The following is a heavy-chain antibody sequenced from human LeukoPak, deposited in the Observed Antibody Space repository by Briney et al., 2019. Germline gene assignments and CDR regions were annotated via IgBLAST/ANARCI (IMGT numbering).Heavy chain of an antibody. CDR2: INHSGST. CDR3: ARVAATVTTSPFDY. Sequence: PSETLSLTCAVYGGSFSGYYWSWIRQPPGKGLEWIGEINHSGSTNYNPSFKSRVTISVDTSKNQFSLKLSSVTAADTAVYYCARVAATVTTSPFDYWGQGTLVTVSS. D-gene: IGHD4-17*01. CDR1: GGSFSGYY. V-gene: IGHV4-34*01. J-gene: IGHJ4*02.